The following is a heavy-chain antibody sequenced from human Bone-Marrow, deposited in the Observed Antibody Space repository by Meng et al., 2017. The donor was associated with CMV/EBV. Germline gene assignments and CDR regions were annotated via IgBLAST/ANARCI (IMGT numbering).Heavy chain of an antibody. D-gene: IGHD6-6*01. CDR2: INPNSGST. CDR1: EYTFSGYY. Sequence: ASVKVSCKAAEYTFSGYYMHWVRQAPGQGLEWMGWINPNSGSTNYAQKFQDRVTMTRDTSIGTAYMELNRLRSDDTAVYYCAREGAYSSSSQPSAEDYYYGMDVWGQGTTVTVSS. J-gene: IGHJ6*02. V-gene: IGHV1-2*02. CDR3: AREGAYSSSSQPSAEDYYYGMDV.